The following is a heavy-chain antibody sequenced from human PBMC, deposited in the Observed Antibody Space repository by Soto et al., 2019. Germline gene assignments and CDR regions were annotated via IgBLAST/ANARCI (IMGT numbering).Heavy chain of an antibody. D-gene: IGHD3-22*01. V-gene: IGHV4-59*01. CDR3: ASNGYDYPNWFDP. J-gene: IGHJ5*02. CDR1: GGSISSYY. Sequence: SETLSLTCTVSGGSISSYYWSWIRQPPGKGLEWIGYMHYSGSTNYNPSLKSRVTISVETSKNQFSLKLRSVTAADTAVYYCASNGYDYPNWFDPWGQGTLVTVSS. CDR2: MHYSGST.